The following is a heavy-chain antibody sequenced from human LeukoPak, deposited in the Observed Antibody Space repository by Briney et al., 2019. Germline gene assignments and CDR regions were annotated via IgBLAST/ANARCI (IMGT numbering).Heavy chain of an antibody. J-gene: IGHJ5*02. CDR2: IWYDGSNK. D-gene: IGHD3-10*01. Sequence: PGGSLRLSCAASGFTFSSYGMHWVRQAPGKGLEWVAVIWYDGSNKYYADSVKGRFTISRDNSKNTLYLQMNSLRAEDTAVYYCARELLLWFGDPRGWFDPWGQGTLVTVSS. CDR3: ARELLLWFGDPRGWFDP. V-gene: IGHV3-33*01. CDR1: GFTFSSYG.